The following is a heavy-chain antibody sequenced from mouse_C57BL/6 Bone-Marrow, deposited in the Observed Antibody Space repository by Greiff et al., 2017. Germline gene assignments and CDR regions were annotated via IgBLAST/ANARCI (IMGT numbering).Heavy chain of an antibody. CDR3: ARDDYGGGLAY. Sequence: QVQLQQSGAELVRPGTSVKMSCKASGYTFTNYWIGWAKQRPGHGLEWIGDIYPGGGYTNYNEKFKGKATLTADKSSSTAYMQFSSLTSEDSAIDYCARDDYGGGLAYWGQGTLVTVSA. J-gene: IGHJ3*01. V-gene: IGHV1-63*01. CDR1: GYTFTNYW. D-gene: IGHD2-4*01. CDR2: IYPGGGYT.